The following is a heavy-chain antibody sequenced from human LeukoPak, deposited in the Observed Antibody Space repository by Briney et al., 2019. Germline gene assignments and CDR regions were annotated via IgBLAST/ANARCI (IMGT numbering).Heavy chain of an antibody. CDR3: ARNTRSTLAYDY. D-gene: IGHD1-1*01. Sequence: GASVKVSCKASGYTFTGYYLHWVRQAPGQGLEWMGWINPNSGGTNYAQKFQGRVTMTSDTSISTAYKELSRLTSDDTAVYYCARNTRSTLAYDYWGQGTLVTVSS. CDR1: GYTFTGYY. CDR2: INPNSGGT. J-gene: IGHJ4*02. V-gene: IGHV1-2*02.